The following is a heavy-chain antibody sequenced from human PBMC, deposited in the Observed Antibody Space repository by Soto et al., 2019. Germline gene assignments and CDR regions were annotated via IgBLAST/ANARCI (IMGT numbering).Heavy chain of an antibody. CDR2: IYHSGST. J-gene: IGHJ3*02. CDR1: GGSISSSNW. Sequence: SETLSLTCAVSGGSISSSNWWSWVRKPPGKGLEWIGEIYHSGSTNYNPSLKSRVTISVDKSKNQFSLKLSSVTAADTAVYYCATFLGRSSWYDAFDIWGQGTMVTVSS. D-gene: IGHD6-13*01. CDR3: ATFLGRSSWYDAFDI. V-gene: IGHV4-4*02.